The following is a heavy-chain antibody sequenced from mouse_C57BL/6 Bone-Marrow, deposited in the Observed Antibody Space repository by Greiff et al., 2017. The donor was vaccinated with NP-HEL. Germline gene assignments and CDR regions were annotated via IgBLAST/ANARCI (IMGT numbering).Heavy chain of an antibody. V-gene: IGHV5-4*03. Sequence: DVKLQESGGGLVKPGGSLKLSCAASGFTFSSYAMSWVRQTPEKRLEWVATISDGGSYTYYPDNVKGRFTISRDNAKNNLYLQMSHLKSEDTAMYYCAGTAQAFFDYWGQGTTLTVSS. CDR1: GFTFSSYA. CDR2: ISDGGSYT. D-gene: IGHD3-2*02. J-gene: IGHJ2*01. CDR3: AGTAQAFFDY.